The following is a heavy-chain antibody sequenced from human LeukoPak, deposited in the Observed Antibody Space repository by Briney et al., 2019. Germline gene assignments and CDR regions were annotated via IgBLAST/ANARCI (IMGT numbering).Heavy chain of an antibody. D-gene: IGHD2-21*02. Sequence: GESLKISCKGSGYSFTSYWIGWVRQMPGEGLEWMGIIYPGDSDTRYSPSFQGQVTISADKSISTAYLQWSSLKASDTAMYYCARLAYCGGDCCSASPDYWGQGTLVTVSS. V-gene: IGHV5-51*01. CDR3: ARLAYCGGDCCSASPDY. CDR1: GYSFTSYW. CDR2: IYPGDSDT. J-gene: IGHJ4*02.